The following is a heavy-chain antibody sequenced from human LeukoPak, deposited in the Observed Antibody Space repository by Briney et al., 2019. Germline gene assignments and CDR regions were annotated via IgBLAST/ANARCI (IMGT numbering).Heavy chain of an antibody. CDR2: INQDGSEK. V-gene: IGHV3-7*01. J-gene: IGHJ4*02. D-gene: IGHD3-10*01. CDR1: GFTSGNHW. Sequence: PGGSLRLSCAASGFTSGNHWMSWVRQAPGEGLEWVANINQDGSEKYYVDSVKGRFTISRDNAKNSLYLQMNSLRAEDTAVYYCGRAYGAGSCDYWGQGTLVTVSS. CDR3: GRAYGAGSCDY.